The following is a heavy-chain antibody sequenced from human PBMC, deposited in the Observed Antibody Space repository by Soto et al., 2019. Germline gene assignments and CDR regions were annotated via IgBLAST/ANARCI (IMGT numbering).Heavy chain of an antibody. Sequence: ASVKVSCKASGYTFTTYYMDWVRQAPGQGLEWMGIISPDGGRTGYAQKFQGRVTMTRDTSTSTVYMELSSLRSEDTAVYYCATRDPGHYWGQGTLVTVSS. CDR3: ATRDPGHY. J-gene: IGHJ4*02. V-gene: IGHV1-46*01. CDR2: ISPDGGRT. CDR1: GYTFTTYY.